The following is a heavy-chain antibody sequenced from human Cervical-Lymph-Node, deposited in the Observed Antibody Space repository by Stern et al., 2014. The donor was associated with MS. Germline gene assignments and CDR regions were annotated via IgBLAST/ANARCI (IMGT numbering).Heavy chain of an antibody. V-gene: IGHV1-3*01. CDR1: GYTFTSYA. D-gene: IGHD1-14*01. J-gene: IGHJ6*02. Sequence: QEQLVQSGAEVKKPGASVKVSCKASGYTFTSYAMHWVRQAPGQRLEWMGWINAGNGNTKYSQKFQGRVTITRDTSASTAYMELSSLRSEDTAVYYCAREETGYYYYGMDVWGQGTTVTVSS. CDR3: AREETGYYYYGMDV. CDR2: INAGNGNT.